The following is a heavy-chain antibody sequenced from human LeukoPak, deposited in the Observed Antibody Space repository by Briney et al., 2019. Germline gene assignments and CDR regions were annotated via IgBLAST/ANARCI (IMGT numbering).Heavy chain of an antibody. CDR3: AKVPKWGYWYFDL. V-gene: IGHV3-23*01. D-gene: IGHD7-27*01. J-gene: IGHJ2*01. Sequence: PGGSLRLSCAASGFTFSSYAMSCVRQAPGKGLEWVSAISGNGGSTYYADSVKGWFTISRDNSKNTLYVQMNSLSTEDTAVYYCAKVPKWGYWYFDLWGRGTLVTVSS. CDR1: GFTFSSYA. CDR2: ISGNGGST.